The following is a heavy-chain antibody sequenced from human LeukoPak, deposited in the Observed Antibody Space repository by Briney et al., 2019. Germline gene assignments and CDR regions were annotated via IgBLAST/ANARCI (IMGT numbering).Heavy chain of an antibody. J-gene: IGHJ4*02. V-gene: IGHV3-30*18. CDR3: AKDEKMATTDYFDY. CDR1: GFTFSSYG. CDR2: ISYDGSNK. Sequence: GGSLRLSCAASGFTFSSYGMHWVRQAPGKGLEWVAVISYDGSNKYYADSVKGRFTISRDNSKNTLYLQMNSLRAEDTAVYYCAKDEKMATTDYFDYWGQGTLVTVS. D-gene: IGHD5-24*01.